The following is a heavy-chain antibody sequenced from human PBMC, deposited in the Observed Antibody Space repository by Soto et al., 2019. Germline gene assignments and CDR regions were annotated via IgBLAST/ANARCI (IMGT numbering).Heavy chain of an antibody. CDR3: ATSTGWYYFDS. J-gene: IGHJ4*02. CDR1: GYSFPTAW. D-gene: IGHD6-19*01. V-gene: IGHV5-51*01. Sequence: GESLKISCKGSGYSFPTAWIGCVRQMPGKGLEWMAIIYPGDSDARYSPSFQGQVTISADKYISTAYLQWNSLKASDTAMYYCATSTGWYYFDSWGQGTQVTVSS. CDR2: IYPGDSDA.